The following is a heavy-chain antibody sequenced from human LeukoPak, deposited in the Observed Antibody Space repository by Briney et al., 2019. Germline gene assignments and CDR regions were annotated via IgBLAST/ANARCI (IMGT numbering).Heavy chain of an antibody. D-gene: IGHD3-10*01. CDR2: ISGSGGST. V-gene: IGHV3-23*01. CDR1: GFTFSSYG. Sequence: PGGTLRLSCAASGFTFSSYGMSWVRQAPGKGLEWVSAISGSGGSTYYADSVKGRFTISRDSSKNTLYLQMNSLRAEDTAVYYCAKDEKYYYGSGSFFDYWGQGTLVTVSS. CDR3: AKDEKYYYGSGSFFDY. J-gene: IGHJ4*02.